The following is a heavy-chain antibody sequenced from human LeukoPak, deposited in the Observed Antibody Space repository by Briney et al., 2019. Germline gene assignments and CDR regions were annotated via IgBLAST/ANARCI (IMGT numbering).Heavy chain of an antibody. Sequence: ASVKVSCKASGYTFTGYYMHGVRQAPGQGLEWMGWINPNRGGTNYAQKFRGRVTMTRDTSIRPAYMELSRLRSDDTAVYYCARDHVVVVAAPYYYYYMDVRGKGTTVTVSS. D-gene: IGHD2-15*01. CDR3: ARDHVVVVAAPYYYYYMDV. V-gene: IGHV1-2*02. CDR2: INPNRGGT. J-gene: IGHJ6*03. CDR1: GYTFTGYY.